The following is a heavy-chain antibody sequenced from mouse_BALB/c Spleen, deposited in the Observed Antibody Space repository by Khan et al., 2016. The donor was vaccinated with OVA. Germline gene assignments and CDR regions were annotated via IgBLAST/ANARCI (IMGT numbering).Heavy chain of an antibody. Sequence: QVQLKESGPGLVAPSQSLSITCTVSGFSLTTYGVHWVRQPPGKGLEWLVVIWSDGITTYNSALKSRLSISKDNSKSQVFLKRNSLQTDDTARYYWARGGFYAMDYWGQGTSVTVSS. CDR1: GFSLTTYG. V-gene: IGHV2-6*02. CDR3: ARGGFYAMDY. J-gene: IGHJ4*01. CDR2: IWSDGIT.